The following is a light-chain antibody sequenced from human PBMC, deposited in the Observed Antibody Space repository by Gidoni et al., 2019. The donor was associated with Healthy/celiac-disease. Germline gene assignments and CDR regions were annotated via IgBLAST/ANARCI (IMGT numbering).Light chain of an antibody. J-gene: IGKJ1*01. CDR3: QQYNSYSWT. V-gene: IGKV1-5*01. CDR2: DAS. Sequence: DIQMTQSPSTLSASVGDRVTIPCRASQSISSWLAWYQQKPGKAPKLLIYDASSLESGVPSMFSGSGSGTEFTLTISSLQPDDFATYYCQQYNSYSWTFGQGTKVEIK. CDR1: QSISSW.